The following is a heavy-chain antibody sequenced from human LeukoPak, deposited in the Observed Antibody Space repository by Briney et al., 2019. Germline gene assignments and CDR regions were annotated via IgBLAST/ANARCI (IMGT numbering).Heavy chain of an antibody. Sequence: SETLSLTCTVSGGSISSGGYYWSWIPQPPGKGREWIGYIYYSGSTYYNPSLKSRVTISVDTSKNQFSLKLSSVTAADTAVYYCARGRYDSSGYYTTVDYWGQGTLVTVSS. V-gene: IGHV4-31*03. CDR1: GGSISSGGYY. CDR3: ARGRYDSSGYYTTVDY. CDR2: IYYSGST. D-gene: IGHD3-22*01. J-gene: IGHJ4*02.